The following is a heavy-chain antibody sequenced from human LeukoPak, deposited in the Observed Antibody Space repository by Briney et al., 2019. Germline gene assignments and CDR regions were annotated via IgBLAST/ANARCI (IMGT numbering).Heavy chain of an antibody. J-gene: IGHJ4*02. D-gene: IGHD3-10*01. Sequence: AGGSLRLSCATSGFTFSRYSMNWVRQAPGKGLEWVSYISSSDNPIYYADSVKGRFTISRDNAKNSLYLQMNSLRAEDTAVYYCARDPHYYGSGSYYDYWGQGTLVTVSS. CDR1: GFTFSRYS. CDR3: ARDPHYYGSGSYYDY. CDR2: ISSSDNPI. V-gene: IGHV3-48*04.